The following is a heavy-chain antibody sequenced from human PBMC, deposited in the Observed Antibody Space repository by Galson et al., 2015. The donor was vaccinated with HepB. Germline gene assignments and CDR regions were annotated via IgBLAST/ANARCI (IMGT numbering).Heavy chain of an antibody. J-gene: IGHJ3*02. Sequence: SVKVSCKASGGTFSSYAISWVRQAPGQGLEWMGGIIPIFGTANYAQKFQGRVTIIADKSTSTAYLELSSLRSEDTALYYCARDTYYYGSGSYYNGDAFDIWGQGTMVTVSS. CDR1: GGTFSSYA. CDR3: ARDTYYYGSGSYYNGDAFDI. D-gene: IGHD3-10*01. V-gene: IGHV1-69*06. CDR2: IIPIFGTA.